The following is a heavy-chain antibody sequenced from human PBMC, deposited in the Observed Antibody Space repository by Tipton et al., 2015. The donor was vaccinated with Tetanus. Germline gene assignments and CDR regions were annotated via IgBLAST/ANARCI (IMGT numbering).Heavy chain of an antibody. V-gene: IGHV4-61*05. CDR1: GGSVSSSTYY. CDR3: ARPHYQYWYFDL. J-gene: IGHJ2*01. Sequence: TLSLTCTVSGGSVSSSTYYWVWIRQPPGKGLEWIGYIYYSGSTNYNPSLKSRVTISVDTSKNQFSLKLSSVTAADTAVYYCARPHYQYWYFDLWGRGTLVTVSS. CDR2: IYYSGST. D-gene: IGHD2-2*01.